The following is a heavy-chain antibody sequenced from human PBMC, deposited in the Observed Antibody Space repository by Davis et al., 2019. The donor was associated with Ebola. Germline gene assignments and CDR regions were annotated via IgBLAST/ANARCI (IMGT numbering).Heavy chain of an antibody. J-gene: IGHJ4*02. CDR3: ARRHIVVVTAIDY. Sequence: SETLSLTFAVYGGSFRGYYWSWIRQPPGKGLEWIGEINHSGSTNYNPSLKSRVTISVDTSKNQFSLKLSSVTAADTAVYYCARRHIVVVTAIDYWGQGTLVTVSS. CDR1: GGSFRGYY. D-gene: IGHD2-21*02. V-gene: IGHV4-34*01. CDR2: INHSGST.